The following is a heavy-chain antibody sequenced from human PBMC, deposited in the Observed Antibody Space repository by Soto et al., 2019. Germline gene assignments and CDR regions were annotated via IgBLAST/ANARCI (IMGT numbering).Heavy chain of an antibody. CDR2: ISTYSGDK. V-gene: IGHV1-2*02. Sequence: SVKVSCMASENIFIGYYLHWVGPAAGQGLEWMGWISTYSGDKDSAQKFQGRVTLTRDTSTRTVYMELSRLTSDDTAVYYCAWAGQTPIFTHWGKGALVTSPQ. CDR1: ENIFIGYY. CDR3: AWAGQTPIFTH. J-gene: IGHJ4*02. D-gene: IGHD3-3*02.